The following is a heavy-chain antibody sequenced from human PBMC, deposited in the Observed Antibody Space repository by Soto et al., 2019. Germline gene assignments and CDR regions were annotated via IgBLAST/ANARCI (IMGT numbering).Heavy chain of an antibody. D-gene: IGHD2-2*02. CDR3: AKSATVPAAIAY. CDR2: INAGNGNT. Sequence: VASVKVSCKASGYTFTSYAMHWVRQAPGQRLESMGWINAGNGNTKYSQKFQGRVTITRDTSASTAYMELSSLRSEDTAVYYCAKSATVPAAIAYWGQGTLVTVSS. CDR1: GYTFTSYA. V-gene: IGHV1-3*01. J-gene: IGHJ4*02.